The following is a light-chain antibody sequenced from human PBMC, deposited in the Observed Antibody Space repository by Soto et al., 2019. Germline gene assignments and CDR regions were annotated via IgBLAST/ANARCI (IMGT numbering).Light chain of an antibody. CDR3: QHYDGFPWT. CDR1: QNISNW. Sequence: DIQMTQSPSTLSASIGDRVTITCRASQNISNWLAWYQQKPGKAPKLLIYKASSLEGGVPSRFSGSASGTEFPLTLSSLQPDDFATYSCQHYDGFPWTFGQGTKVEIK. V-gene: IGKV1-5*03. J-gene: IGKJ1*01. CDR2: KAS.